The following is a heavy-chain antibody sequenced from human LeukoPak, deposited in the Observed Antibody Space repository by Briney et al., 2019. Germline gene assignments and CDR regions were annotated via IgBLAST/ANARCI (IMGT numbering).Heavy chain of an antibody. V-gene: IGHV4-34*01. D-gene: IGHD2-2*02. CDR1: GGSFSGYY. CDR2: TNHSGST. CDR3: ARRGYRSSTTCYRGYYYYYMDV. J-gene: IGHJ6*03. Sequence: SETLSLTCAVYGGSFSGYYWSWIRQPPGKGLEWIGETNHSGSTNYNPSLKSLGSISVDTSKSQSLLKLSSGTAADTAVYYCARRGYRSSTTCYRGYYYYYMDVWGKGTTVTVSS.